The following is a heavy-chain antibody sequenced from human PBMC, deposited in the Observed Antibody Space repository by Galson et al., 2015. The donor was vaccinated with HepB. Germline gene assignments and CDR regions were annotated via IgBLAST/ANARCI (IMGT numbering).Heavy chain of an antibody. J-gene: IGHJ6*02. CDR1: GGTFSRYA. D-gene: IGHD3-10*01. CDR3: ARGSLWSNYYYGMDV. V-gene: IGHV1-69*04. Sequence: SVKVSCKASGGTFSRYAISWVRQAPGQGLEWMGRIIPILGIANYAQKFQGRVTITADKSTSTAYMELSSLRSEDTAVYYCARGSLWSNYYYGMDVWGQGTTVTVSS. CDR2: IIPILGIA.